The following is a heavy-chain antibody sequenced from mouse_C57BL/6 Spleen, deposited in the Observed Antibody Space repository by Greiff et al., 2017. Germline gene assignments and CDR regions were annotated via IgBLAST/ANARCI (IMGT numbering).Heavy chain of an antibody. J-gene: IGHJ2*01. D-gene: IGHD1-1*01. CDR2: ISDGGSYT. V-gene: IGHV5-4*01. Sequence: EVQRVESGGGLVKPGGSLKLSCAASGFTFSSYAMSWVRQTPEQGLEWVANISDGGSYTYYPDNVKGRFTISRDNAKNNMYLQMSHLKSEDTAMYYCARDDGGAITTVWTYDYDDWGQGTTLTVSS. CDR3: ARDDGGAITTVWTYDYDD. CDR1: GFTFSSYA.